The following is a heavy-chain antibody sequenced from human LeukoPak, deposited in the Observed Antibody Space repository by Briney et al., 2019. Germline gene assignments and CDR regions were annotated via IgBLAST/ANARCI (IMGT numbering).Heavy chain of an antibody. CDR3: AKQIAAADDYYYYGMDV. J-gene: IGHJ6*02. CDR2: ISGSGGST. CDR1: GFTFSSYA. D-gene: IGHD6-13*01. Sequence: GGALRLSCAASGFTFSSYAMSWVRQAPGKGLEWVSAISGSGGSTYYADSVKGRFTISRDNSKNTLYLQMNSLRAEDTAVYYCAKQIAAADDYYYYGMDVWGQGTTVTASS. V-gene: IGHV3-23*01.